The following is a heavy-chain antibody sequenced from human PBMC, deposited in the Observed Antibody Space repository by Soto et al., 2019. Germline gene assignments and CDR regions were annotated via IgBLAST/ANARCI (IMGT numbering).Heavy chain of an antibody. J-gene: IGHJ4*02. CDR1: GFSFTTYG. D-gene: IGHD2-21*02. Sequence: QVQLVESGGGVVQPGRSLRLSCVASGFSFTTYGLHWVLQAPGKGLEWVAVIWYDGSNQYYADSVKGRFTIFRDNSNNILYLDMNSMRVEDTAVYYFVKDQGGGDCYSEPYFDYWGQGTLVTVSS. V-gene: IGHV3-33*06. CDR2: IWYDGSNQ. CDR3: VKDQGGGDCYSEPYFDY.